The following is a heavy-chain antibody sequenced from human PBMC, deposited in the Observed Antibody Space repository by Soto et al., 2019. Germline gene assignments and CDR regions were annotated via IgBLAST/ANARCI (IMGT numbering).Heavy chain of an antibody. Sequence: PGESLKISCAASGFRFDDYNIHWVRQAPGKGLEWVSLITWNGGNSYYADSVKGRFTISRDGTTESVSLQMTSLKREDTGLYFCARETLSYGSALDVWGQGTTVTVSS. CDR1: GFRFDDYN. CDR3: ARETLSYGSALDV. CDR2: ITWNGGNS. J-gene: IGHJ6*02. V-gene: IGHV3-43*01. D-gene: IGHD3-16*01.